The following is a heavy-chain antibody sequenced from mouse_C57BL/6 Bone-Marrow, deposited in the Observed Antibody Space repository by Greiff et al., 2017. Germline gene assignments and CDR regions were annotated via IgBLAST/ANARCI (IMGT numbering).Heavy chain of an antibody. V-gene: IGHV1-52*01. D-gene: IGHD1-1*01. CDR2: IDPSDSET. J-gene: IGHJ1*03. CDR3: ARDRYYYGSSLWYFDV. CDR1: GYTFTSYW. Sequence: QVQLQQPGAELVRPGSSVKLSCKASGYTFTSYWMHWVKQRPIQGLEWIGNIDPSDSETHYNQKFKDKATLTVDKSSSTAYMQLSSLTSEDSAVYYGARDRYYYGSSLWYFDVWGTGTTVTVSS.